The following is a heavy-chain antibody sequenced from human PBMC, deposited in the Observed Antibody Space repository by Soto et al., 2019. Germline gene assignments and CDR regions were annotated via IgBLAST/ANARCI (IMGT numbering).Heavy chain of an antibody. V-gene: IGHV3-30*04. CDR2: ISSDGSST. D-gene: IGHD3-22*01. CDR1: GFTFNNYI. CDR3: VRDGLDYYDTERLYFDK. J-gene: IGHJ4*02. Sequence: QVQLEESGGGAVPPGRSLRLSCSASGFTFNNYIMHWVRQAPGKGLDWVAAISSDGSSTYYAESLKGRFTISRDNANNSLYLQMNSLRAEDTATYYCVRDGLDYYDTERLYFDKWGQGTLVTVSS.